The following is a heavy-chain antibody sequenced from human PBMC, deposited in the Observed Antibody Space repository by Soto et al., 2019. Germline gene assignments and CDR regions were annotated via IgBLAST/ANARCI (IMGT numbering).Heavy chain of an antibody. V-gene: IGHV4-31*03. Sequence: PSETLSLTCTVSGGSISSGGYYWSWIRQHPGKGLEWIGYIYYSGSAYYNPSLKSRVTISVDTSKNQFSLKLSSVTAADTAVYYCARESHDYSSYYYGMDFWGQGTTVTVSS. D-gene: IGHD4-4*01. CDR2: IYYSGSA. CDR3: ARESHDYSSYYYGMDF. CDR1: GGSISSGGYY. J-gene: IGHJ6*02.